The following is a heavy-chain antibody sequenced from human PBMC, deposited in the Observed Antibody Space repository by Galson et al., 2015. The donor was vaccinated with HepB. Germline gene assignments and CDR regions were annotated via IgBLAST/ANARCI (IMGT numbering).Heavy chain of an antibody. D-gene: IGHD3-22*01. CDR2: IKSKTDGGTT. CDR1: GFTFSNAW. Sequence: SLRLSCAASGFTFSNAWMSWVRQAPGKGLEWVGRIKSKTDGGTTDYAAPVKGRFTISRDDSKNTLYLQMNSLKTEDTAVYYCTTLYYYDSSGYYYGDFDYWGQGTLVTVSS. J-gene: IGHJ4*02. CDR3: TTLYYYDSSGYYYGDFDY. V-gene: IGHV3-15*01.